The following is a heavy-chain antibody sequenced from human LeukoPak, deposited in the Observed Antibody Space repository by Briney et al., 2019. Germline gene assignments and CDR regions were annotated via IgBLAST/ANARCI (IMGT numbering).Heavy chain of an antibody. CDR2: IIPIFGTA. J-gene: IGHJ4*02. CDR1: GGTFSSYA. CDR3: ARDSGYSSDDAY. V-gene: IGHV1-69*05. Sequence: SVKVSCKASGGTFSSYAISWVRQAPGQGLEWMGGIIPIFGTANYAQKFQGRVTITTDESTSTAYMELSSLRVEDTAVYYCARDSGYSSDDAYWGQGTLVTVSS. D-gene: IGHD5-12*01.